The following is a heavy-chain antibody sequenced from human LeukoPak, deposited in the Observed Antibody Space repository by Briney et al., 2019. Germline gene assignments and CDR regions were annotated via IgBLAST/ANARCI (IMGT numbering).Heavy chain of an antibody. CDR3: ARVRALADLHWNFDL. D-gene: IGHD6-19*01. CDR1: SRSISSYY. Sequence: SETLSLTCTVSSRSISSYYWTWIRQPAGKGLEWIGRIHNSGSTTYNPSLKSRVTLSVDTSNSQFSLKLSSVTAEHTAVYYCARVRALADLHWNFDLWGRGTLVTVSS. J-gene: IGHJ2*01. CDR2: IHNSGST. V-gene: IGHV4-4*07.